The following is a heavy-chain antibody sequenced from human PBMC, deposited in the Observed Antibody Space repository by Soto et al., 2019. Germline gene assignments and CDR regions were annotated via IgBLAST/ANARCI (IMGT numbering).Heavy chain of an antibody. V-gene: IGHV1-2*04. J-gene: IGHJ6*02. CDR3: ARDRIAAAGTYYYYYGMDV. CDR1: GYTFTGYY. CDR2: INPNSGGT. D-gene: IGHD6-13*01. Sequence: EASVKLSCKASGYTFTGYYMHWVRQAPGQGLEWMGWINPNSGGTNYAQKFQGWVTMTRDTSISTAYMELSRLRSDDTAVYYCARDRIAAAGTYYYYYGMDVWGQGTTVTVSS.